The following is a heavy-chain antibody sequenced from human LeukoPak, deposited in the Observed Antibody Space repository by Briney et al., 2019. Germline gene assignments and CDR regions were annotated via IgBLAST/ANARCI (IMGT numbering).Heavy chain of an antibody. V-gene: IGHV4-39*07. Sequence: PSETLSLTCTVSSGSIKNSNYYWGWIRQPPGKGLEWIGSVFYDGSSDYNPSLKSRVTISVDTSKNQFSLKLSSVTAADTAVYYCASAKRDYYGSGSYYNPYYYYMDVWGKGTTVTISS. J-gene: IGHJ6*03. CDR1: SGSIKNSNYY. CDR2: VFYDGSS. CDR3: ASAKRDYYGSGSYYNPYYYYMDV. D-gene: IGHD3-10*01.